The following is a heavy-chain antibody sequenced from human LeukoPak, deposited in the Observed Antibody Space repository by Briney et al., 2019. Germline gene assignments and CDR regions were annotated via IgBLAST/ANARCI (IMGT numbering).Heavy chain of an antibody. Sequence: SVKVSYKASGGTFSSYAISWVRQAPGQGLEWMGGIIPIFGTANYAQKFQGRVTITTDESTSTAYMELSSLRSEDTAVYYCARRSVGYSGSYLDYWGQGTLVTVSS. V-gene: IGHV1-69*05. CDR1: GGTFSSYA. CDR3: ARRSVGYSGSYLDY. J-gene: IGHJ4*02. CDR2: IIPIFGTA. D-gene: IGHD1-26*01.